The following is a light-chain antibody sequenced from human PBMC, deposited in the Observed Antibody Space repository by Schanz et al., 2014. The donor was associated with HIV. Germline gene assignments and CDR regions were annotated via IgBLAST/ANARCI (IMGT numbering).Light chain of an antibody. V-gene: IGKV4-1*01. CDR1: QSVLHSPNNKNY. Sequence: DIVMTQSPDSLAVSLGERATISCKSSQSVLHSPNNKNYLAWYQQKSGQPPKLLIYWASTRESGVPDRFSGSGSGTDFTLTISSLQAEDFAVYYCQQYYNWPPLTFGGGTRVEIK. J-gene: IGKJ4*01. CDR3: QQYYNWPPLT. CDR2: WAS.